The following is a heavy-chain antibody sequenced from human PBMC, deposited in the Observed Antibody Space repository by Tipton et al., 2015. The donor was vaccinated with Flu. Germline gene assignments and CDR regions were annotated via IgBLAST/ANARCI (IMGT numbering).Heavy chain of an antibody. D-gene: IGHD6-19*01. V-gene: IGHV5-51*01. J-gene: IGHJ5*02. Sequence: VQLVQSGADVKKPGESLKISCQGTGYDFSSYWVVWVRQLPGKGLEWVGIISPPDSDATYSPSFQGRVTMSVDTSINTAYLQWNSLKASDSGIYYCARGNSGWLPNIFDPWGQGTLVTVSS. CDR2: ISPPDSDA. CDR1: GYDFSSYW. CDR3: ARGNSGWLPNIFDP.